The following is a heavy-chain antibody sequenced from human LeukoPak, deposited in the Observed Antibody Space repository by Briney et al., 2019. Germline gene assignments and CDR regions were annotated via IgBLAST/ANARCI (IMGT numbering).Heavy chain of an antibody. D-gene: IGHD3-10*01. CDR1: GGSISSYY. CDR2: IYYSGST. Sequence: SETLSLTCTVSGGSISSYYWSWIRQPPGKGLEWIGYIYYSGSTNYNPSLKSRVTISVDTSKNQFSLKLSSVAAADTAVYYCARYYYGSGSIDYWGQGTLVTVSS. V-gene: IGHV4-59*01. CDR3: ARYYYGSGSIDY. J-gene: IGHJ4*02.